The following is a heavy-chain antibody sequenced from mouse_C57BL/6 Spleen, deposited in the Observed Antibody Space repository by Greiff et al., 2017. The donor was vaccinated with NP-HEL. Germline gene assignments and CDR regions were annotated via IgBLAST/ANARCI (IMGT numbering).Heavy chain of an antibody. V-gene: IGHV1-64*01. CDR3: ARKDYGSSYWDYYAMDY. J-gene: IGHJ4*01. CDR1: GYTFTSYW. CDR2: IHPNSGST. D-gene: IGHD1-1*01. Sequence: QVQLQQPGAELVKPGASVKLSCKASGYTFTSYWMHWVKQRPGQGLEWIGMIHPNSGSTNYNEKFKSKATLTVDKSSSTAYMQLSSLTSEDSAVYYCARKDYGSSYWDYYAMDYWGQGTSVTVSS.